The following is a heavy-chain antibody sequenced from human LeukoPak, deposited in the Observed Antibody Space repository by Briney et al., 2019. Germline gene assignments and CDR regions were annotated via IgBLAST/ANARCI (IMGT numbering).Heavy chain of an antibody. CDR3: AGGPISSGWANWFDP. D-gene: IGHD6-19*01. V-gene: IGHV3-21*01. Sequence: GGSLRLSCAASGFTFSSYSMNWVRQAPGKGLEWVSSISSSSSYIYYADSVKGRFTISRDNAMNSLYLQMNSLRAEDTAVYYCAGGPISSGWANWFDPWGQGTLVTVSS. J-gene: IGHJ5*02. CDR1: GFTFSSYS. CDR2: ISSSSSYI.